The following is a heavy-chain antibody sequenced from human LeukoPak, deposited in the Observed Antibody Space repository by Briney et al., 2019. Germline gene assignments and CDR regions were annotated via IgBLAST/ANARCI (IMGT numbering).Heavy chain of an antibody. Sequence: SETLSLTCTVSGGSIGSYYWSWIRQPPGKGLEWIGYIYYGGSTNYNPSLKSLVTISIDTSKNQFSLKLSSVTAADTAVYYCARRDCSSASCSFDYWGQGTLVTVSS. J-gene: IGHJ4*02. CDR2: IYYGGST. CDR3: ARRDCSSASCSFDY. CDR1: GGSIGSYY. V-gene: IGHV4-59*01. D-gene: IGHD2-2*01.